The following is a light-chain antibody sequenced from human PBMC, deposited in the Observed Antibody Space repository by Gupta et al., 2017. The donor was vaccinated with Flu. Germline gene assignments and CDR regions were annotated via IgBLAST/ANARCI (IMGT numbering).Light chain of an antibody. J-gene: IGKJ4*01. V-gene: IGKV4-1*01. CDR2: WAS. CDR1: QSVLYSSNNKNY. CDR3: QQYYSTPPRLT. Sequence: KSSQSVLYSSNNKNYLAWYQQKPGQPPKLLIYWASTRESGVPDRFSGSGSGTDFTLTISSLQAEDVAVYYCQQYYSTPPRLTFGGGTKVEIK.